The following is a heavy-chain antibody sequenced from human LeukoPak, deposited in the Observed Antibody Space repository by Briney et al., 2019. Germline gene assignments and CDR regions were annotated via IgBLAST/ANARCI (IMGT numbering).Heavy chain of an antibody. CDR2: IVVGSGNT. V-gene: IGHV1-58*01. J-gene: IGHJ4*02. Sequence: EASVKVSCKASGFTFTSSAVQWVRQARGQRLEWIGWIVVGSGNTNYAQKFQERVTITRDMSTSTAYMELSSLRSEDTAVYYCAADPQYSYGYFEVDYWGQGTLVTVSS. CDR1: GFTFTSSA. D-gene: IGHD5-18*01. CDR3: AADPQYSYGYFEVDY.